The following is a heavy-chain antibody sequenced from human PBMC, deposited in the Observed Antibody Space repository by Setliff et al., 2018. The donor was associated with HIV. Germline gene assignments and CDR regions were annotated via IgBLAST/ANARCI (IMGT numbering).Heavy chain of an antibody. CDR2: IYPGDSDT. CDR1: GYTFTNYW. D-gene: IGHD3-3*01. Sequence: GESLKISCGGSGYTFTNYWIGWVRQMPGRGLEWMGIIYPGDSDTRYSPSFEGQVTMSADKSINTAYLQWNSLKASDTAMYYCARQPTDTSGYNNWFDSWGQGTLVTVS. V-gene: IGHV5-51*01. J-gene: IGHJ5*01. CDR3: ARQPTDTSGYNNWFDS.